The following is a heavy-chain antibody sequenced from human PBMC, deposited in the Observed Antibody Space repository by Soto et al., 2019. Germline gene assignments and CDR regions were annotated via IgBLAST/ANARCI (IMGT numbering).Heavy chain of an antibody. V-gene: IGHV4-34*01. CDR1: GGFLRAYQ. CDR3: AWYICWPRYYCYGMDV. CDR2: INHSGST. J-gene: IGHJ6*02. D-gene: IGHD1-1*01. Sequence: PENLSLTCAVSGGFLRAYQWSWFRQPPGKGLEWIGEINHSGSTNYNPSLKSRVTISVDTSKNQFSLKLSSVTAADTAVYYCAWYICWPRYYCYGMDVWGQGTTVTVSS.